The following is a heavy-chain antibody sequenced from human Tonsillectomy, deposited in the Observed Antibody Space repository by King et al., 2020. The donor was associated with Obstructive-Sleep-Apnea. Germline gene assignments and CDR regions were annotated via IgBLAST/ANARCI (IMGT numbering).Heavy chain of an antibody. V-gene: IGHV3-49*03. CDR3: SRDHIYGSGSHTRFDY. J-gene: IGHJ4*02. D-gene: IGHD3-10*01. Sequence: QLVQSGGGLVQPGRSLRLSCTASGFAVGDYAMTWFRQAPGKGLECVGFIISKVYAGTTEYAGSLKGSFTIARDDSKSVAYLQMNSLKIDDTAVYYCSRDHIYGSGSHTRFDYWGQGTLVTVSS. CDR1: GFAVGDYA. CDR2: IISKVYAGTT.